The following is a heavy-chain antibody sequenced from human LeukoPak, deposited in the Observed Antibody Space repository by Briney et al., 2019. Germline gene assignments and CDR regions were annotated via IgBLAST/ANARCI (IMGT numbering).Heavy chain of an antibody. CDR1: GFIFKKYW. CDR3: ARETPRRGETRDGYR. Sequence: GSLRLSCAASGFIFKKYWMNWVRQVPGKGLECLANIKEDGSETYYADSVKGRFTISRDNPKNLLFLQINSLRVEDTAVYYCARETPRRGETRDGYRWGQGTVVTVSS. D-gene: IGHD5-24*01. V-gene: IGHV3-7*01. J-gene: IGHJ4*02. CDR2: IKEDGSET.